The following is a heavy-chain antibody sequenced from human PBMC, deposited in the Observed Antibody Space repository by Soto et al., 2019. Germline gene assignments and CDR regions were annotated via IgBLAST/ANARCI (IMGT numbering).Heavy chain of an antibody. D-gene: IGHD3-10*01. V-gene: IGHV5-51*01. Sequence: GESLKISCKGSGYSFTSYWIGWVRQMPGKGLEWMGIIYPGDSDTRYSPSFQGQVTISADKSISTAYLQWSSLKASDTAMYYCASTRITMVRGVIMEYYFDYWGQGTLVTVS. J-gene: IGHJ4*02. CDR3: ASTRITMVRGVIMEYYFDY. CDR1: GYSFTSYW. CDR2: IYPGDSDT.